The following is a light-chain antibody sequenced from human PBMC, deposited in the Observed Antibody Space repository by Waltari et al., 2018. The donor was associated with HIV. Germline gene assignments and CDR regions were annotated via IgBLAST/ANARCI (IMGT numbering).Light chain of an antibody. CDR3: QQYSGSALYT. J-gene: IGKJ2*01. CDR1: ESLHDRY. Sequence: EIVLTQSPGTLSLSPGERATLSCRASESLHDRYLVWYQQKPGQAPMPLIDAASKRATGITDRISGSGSGTDFTLTICRLVPYDCAVYYCQQYSGSALYTFGQGTTLEIK. CDR2: AAS. V-gene: IGKV3-20*01.